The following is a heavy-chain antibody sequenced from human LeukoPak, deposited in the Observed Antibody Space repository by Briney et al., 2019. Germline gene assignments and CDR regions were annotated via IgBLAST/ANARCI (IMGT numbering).Heavy chain of an antibody. V-gene: IGHV3-43*01. CDR2: ISWEDDRA. D-gene: IGHD6-13*01. J-gene: IGHJ4*02. CDR1: GFTLDDYT. CDR3: AKGDSSSWYNFDY. Sequence: TGGTLRLSCAASGFTLDDYTMHWVRQAPGKGLEWVSLISWEDDRAYYADSVKGRFTISRDKSKISLYLQMNSLRTEDTALYYCAKGDSSSWYNFDYWGQGTLVTVSS.